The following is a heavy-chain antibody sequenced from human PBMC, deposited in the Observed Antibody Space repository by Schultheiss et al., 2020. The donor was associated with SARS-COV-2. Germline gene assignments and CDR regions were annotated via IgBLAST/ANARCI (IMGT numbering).Heavy chain of an antibody. D-gene: IGHD6-19*01. Sequence: SVKVSCKASGGTFSSYAISWVRQAPGQGLEWMGGIIPIFGTANYAQKFQGRVTITRDTSASTAYMELSSLRSEDTAVYYCASSSVAVLYYYYYGMDVWGQGATVTGSS. V-gene: IGHV1-69*05. CDR3: ASSSVAVLYYYYYGMDV. CDR1: GGTFSSYA. J-gene: IGHJ6*02. CDR2: IIPIFGTA.